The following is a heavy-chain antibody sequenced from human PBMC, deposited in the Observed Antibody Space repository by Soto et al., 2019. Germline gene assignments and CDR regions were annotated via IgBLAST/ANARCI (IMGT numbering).Heavy chain of an antibody. CDR3: ARGILRPNHYMDV. CDR1: GDSISRGGYF. V-gene: IGHV4-31*03. J-gene: IGHJ6*03. CDR2: IYDSGSA. D-gene: IGHD1-26*01. Sequence: QVQLQESGPGLVKPSQTLSLTCIVSGDSISRGGYFWTWIRQHPGKGLEWIEYIYDSGSAFYNPSLTSRVTMSVDTSKNPFSPNLRSVTAADTAVFYCARGILRPNHYMDVWGKGTAVAVSS.